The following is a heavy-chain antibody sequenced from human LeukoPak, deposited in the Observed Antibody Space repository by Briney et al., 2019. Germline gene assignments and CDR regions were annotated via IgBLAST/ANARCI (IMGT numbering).Heavy chain of an antibody. D-gene: IGHD3-3*01. Sequence: PGGSLRLSCAASGFTFSDYYMSWIRQAPGKGLEWVSYISSTGSTMFYADSVKGRLTISRDNAKNSLYLQMNSLRAEDTAVYYCARGRHYDFWSGRKGQLNWFDPWGQGTLVTVSS. J-gene: IGHJ5*02. CDR2: ISSTGSTM. CDR1: GFTFSDYY. CDR3: ARGRHYDFWSGRKGQLNWFDP. V-gene: IGHV3-11*04.